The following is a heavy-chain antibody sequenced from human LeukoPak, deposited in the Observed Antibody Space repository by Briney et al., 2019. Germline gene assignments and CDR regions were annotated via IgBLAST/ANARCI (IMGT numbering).Heavy chain of an antibody. V-gene: IGHV3-53*01. CDR2: IYSGVDT. CDR1: GFTVSSNY. Sequence: PGASLRLSCAASGFTVSSNYISWVRQAPGKGLEWVSIIYSGVDTYYANSVKGRFTMSRDDAKNSLYLQMNSLRAEDTAVYYCARDLNGIAASYWGQGTLVTVSS. J-gene: IGHJ4*02. D-gene: IGHD6-13*01. CDR3: ARDLNGIAASY.